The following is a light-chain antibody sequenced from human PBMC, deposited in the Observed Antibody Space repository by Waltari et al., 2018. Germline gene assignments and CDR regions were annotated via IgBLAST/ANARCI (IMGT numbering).Light chain of an antibody. CDR2: KAS. CDR1: QSVISW. Sequence: DIQMTQSPSSLSASVGDKVTITCQASQSVISWLAWYQQKPGKAPKPLIYKASILESGVPSRFSGSGSGTDFSLTISILQPEDFGTYYCQQYNSAPWTFGQGTKVEI. V-gene: IGKV1-5*03. J-gene: IGKJ1*01. CDR3: QQYNSAPWT.